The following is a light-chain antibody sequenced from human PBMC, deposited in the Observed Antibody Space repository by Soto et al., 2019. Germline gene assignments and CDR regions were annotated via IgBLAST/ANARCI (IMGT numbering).Light chain of an antibody. Sequence: DIQMTQSPSTLSASIGDRVTISCRASQSLSGWLAWYQQKPGKAPSLLIYETSNLESGVPSRFSGSGSGTEFTLTISSLQPDDFATYYCQQYISYPYTFGQGTNLNIK. CDR2: ETS. CDR3: QQYISYPYT. CDR1: QSLSGW. J-gene: IGKJ2*01. V-gene: IGKV1-5*03.